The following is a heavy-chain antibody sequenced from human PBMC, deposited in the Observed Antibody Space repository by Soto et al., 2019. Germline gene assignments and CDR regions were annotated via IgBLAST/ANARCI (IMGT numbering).Heavy chain of an antibody. CDR1: GGTFSSYA. CDR3: ARDRKCRSTSCYTHYYYGMDV. D-gene: IGHD2-2*02. CDR2: IIPIFGTA. Sequence: QVQLVQSGAEVKKPGSSVKVSCKASGGTFSSYAISWVRQAPGQGLEWMGGIIPIFGTANYAQKFQGRVTITAEESTSTAYMELSSLRSEDTAVYYCARDRKCRSTSCYTHYYYGMDVWGQGTTVTVSS. V-gene: IGHV1-69*01. J-gene: IGHJ6*02.